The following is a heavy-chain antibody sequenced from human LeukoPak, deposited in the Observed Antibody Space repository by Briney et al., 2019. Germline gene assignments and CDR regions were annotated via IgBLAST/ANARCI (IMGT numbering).Heavy chain of an antibody. D-gene: IGHD3-10*01. J-gene: IGHJ6*03. Sequence: GASVKVSCKASGGTFSSYAISWVRQAPGQGLEWMGGIIPIFGTANYAQKFQGRVTITADKSTSTAYMELSSLRSEDTAVYYCARDGGLNHYYGSGSFYYMDVWGKGTTVTISS. V-gene: IGHV1-69*06. CDR3: ARDGGLNHYYGSGSFYYMDV. CDR2: IIPIFGTA. CDR1: GGTFSSYA.